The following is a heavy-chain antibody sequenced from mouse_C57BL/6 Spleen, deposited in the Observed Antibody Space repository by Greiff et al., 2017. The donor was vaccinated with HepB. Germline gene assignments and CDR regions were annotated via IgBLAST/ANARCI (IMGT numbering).Heavy chain of an antibody. J-gene: IGHJ3*01. CDR3: TKRLLRTWFAY. D-gene: IGHD1-1*01. V-gene: IGHV14-4*01. CDR1: GFNIKDDY. CDR2: IDPENGDT. Sequence: EVQLQQSGAELVRPGASVKLSCTASGFNIKDDYMHWVKQRPEQGLEWIGWIDPENGDTEYASKFQGKATITADTSSNTAYLQLSSLTSEDTAVYYCTKRLLRTWFAYWGQGTLVTVSA.